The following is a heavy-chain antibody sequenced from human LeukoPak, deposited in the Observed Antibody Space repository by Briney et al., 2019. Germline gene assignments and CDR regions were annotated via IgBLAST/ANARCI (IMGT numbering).Heavy chain of an antibody. V-gene: IGHV4-39*01. CDR3: ARGGAYCGGHCYLDFDS. J-gene: IGHJ4*02. Sequence: PSETLSLTCTVSGGSISSSSYYWGWIRQPPGKGLEWIGSIYYSGSTYYNPSLKSRVTISVDTSKNQFSLKLSSVTAADTAVFYCARGGAYCGGHCYLDFDSWGQGTLVTVSS. CDR1: GGSISSSSYY. CDR2: IYYSGST. D-gene: IGHD2-21*02.